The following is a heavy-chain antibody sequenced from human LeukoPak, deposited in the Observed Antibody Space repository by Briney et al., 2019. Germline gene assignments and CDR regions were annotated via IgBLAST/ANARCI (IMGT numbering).Heavy chain of an antibody. CDR2: IYYSGST. CDR1: GGSISSYY. CDR3: ARAFGGSGLDY. J-gene: IGHJ4*02. D-gene: IGHD3-10*01. V-gene: IGHV4-59*12. Sequence: SETLSLTCTVSGGSISSYYWSWIRQPPGKGLEWIGYIYYSGSTNYNPSLKSRVTISVDTSKKQIFLKLTSVTAADTAVYYCARAFGGSGLDYWGQGTQVTVSS.